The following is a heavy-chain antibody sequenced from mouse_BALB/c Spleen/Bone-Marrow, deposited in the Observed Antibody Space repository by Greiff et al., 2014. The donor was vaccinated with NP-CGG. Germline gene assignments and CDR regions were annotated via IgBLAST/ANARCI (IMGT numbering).Heavy chain of an antibody. Sequence: VHLVESGAELVRPGTSVKISCKASGYTFTNYWLSWVKQRPGHGLEWIGDIYPGGGYTNFNERFKGKATLTADTSSSTAYMQLSSLTSEDSAVYFCAREEYGNYDRFIDYWGQGTTLTVSS. CDR3: AREEYGNYDRFIDY. D-gene: IGHD2-10*02. CDR2: IYPGGGYT. J-gene: IGHJ2*01. V-gene: IGHV1-63*02. CDR1: GYTFTNYW.